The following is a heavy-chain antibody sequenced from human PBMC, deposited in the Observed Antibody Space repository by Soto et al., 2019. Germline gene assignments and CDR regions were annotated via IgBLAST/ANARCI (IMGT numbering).Heavy chain of an antibody. J-gene: IGHJ3*02. V-gene: IGHV3-30-3*01. D-gene: IGHD1-7*01. CDR3: ARLCITGTTGALDAFDI. CDR1: GFTFSSYA. CDR2: ISYDGSNK. Sequence: GGSLRLSCAASGFTFSSYAMHWVRQAPGKGLEWVAVISYDGSNKYYADSVKGRFTISRDNSKNTLYLQMSSLRAEDTAVYYCARLCITGTTGALDAFDIWGQGTMVTVSS.